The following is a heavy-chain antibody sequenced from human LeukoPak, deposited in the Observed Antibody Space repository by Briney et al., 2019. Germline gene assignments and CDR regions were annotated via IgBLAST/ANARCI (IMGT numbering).Heavy chain of an antibody. V-gene: IGHV3-9*01. D-gene: IGHD5-24*01. J-gene: IGHJ2*01. CDR1: GFTFDDYA. CDR3: TRRAARWQFDL. CDR2: INWKTGNG. Sequence: GGSLRLSCAASGFTFDDYAMHWVRQAPGRGLEWVSGINWKTGNGIYADSVKGRFTISRDNAKNSLYLQMSSLRAEDTALYYCTRRAARWQFDLWGRGTLLTVSS.